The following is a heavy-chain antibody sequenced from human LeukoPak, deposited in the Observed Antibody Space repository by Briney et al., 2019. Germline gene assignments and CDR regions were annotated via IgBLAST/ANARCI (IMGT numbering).Heavy chain of an antibody. Sequence: GGSLRLSCAASGFTFSSYEMNGVRRAPGGGVEWFSYISSSGSTIYYADSVKCRFTISRDNAKNSLYLQMNSLRAEDTAVYYCAELGITMIGGVWGKGTTVTISS. J-gene: IGHJ6*04. V-gene: IGHV3-48*03. CDR2: ISSSGSTI. CDR1: GFTFSSYE. CDR3: AELGITMIGGV. D-gene: IGHD3-10*02.